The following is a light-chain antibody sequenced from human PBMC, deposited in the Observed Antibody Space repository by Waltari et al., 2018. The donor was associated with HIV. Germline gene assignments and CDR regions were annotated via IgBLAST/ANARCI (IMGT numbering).Light chain of an antibody. J-gene: IGKJ2*01. CDR1: ANIATY. Sequence: DIQMTQSPSSLSASVGDTVTITCRASANIATYLNWYHHKSGAAPKLLIYGASSLQNAGPSRFSGSGFGTHFSLTITSLQADDFGTYYCQQSYITPCAFGQGTKLEV. V-gene: IGKV1-39*01. CDR3: QQSYITPCA. CDR2: GAS.